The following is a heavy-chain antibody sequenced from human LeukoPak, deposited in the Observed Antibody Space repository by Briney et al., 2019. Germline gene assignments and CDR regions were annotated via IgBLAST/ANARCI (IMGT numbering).Heavy chain of an antibody. V-gene: IGHV3-53*01. D-gene: IGHD3/OR15-3a*01. J-gene: IGHJ4*02. CDR1: GFTVSSYY. CDR2: LYNGGTT. CDR3: AREPGTDYRKYYFDY. Sequence: PGGSLRLSCAASGFTVSSYYMSWVRQAPDMGLEWVSVLYNGGTTYYADSVKGRFTISRDNSKNTVYLQMESLRAEDTAVYYCAREPGTDYRKYYFDYWGQGTLVTVSS.